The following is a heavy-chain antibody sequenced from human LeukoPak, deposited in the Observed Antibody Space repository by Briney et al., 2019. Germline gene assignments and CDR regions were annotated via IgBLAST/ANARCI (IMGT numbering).Heavy chain of an antibody. Sequence: SETLSLTSTVPGGSISSYYWSWIRQPAGKGLKWIGRIYTSGSTNYNPSLKSRVTMSVDTSKNQFSLKLSSVTAADTAVYYCASGGKSSYDNFDYWGQGTLVTVSS. CDR1: GGSISSYY. CDR3: ASGGKSSYDNFDY. V-gene: IGHV4-4*07. D-gene: IGHD5-12*01. J-gene: IGHJ4*02. CDR2: IYTSGST.